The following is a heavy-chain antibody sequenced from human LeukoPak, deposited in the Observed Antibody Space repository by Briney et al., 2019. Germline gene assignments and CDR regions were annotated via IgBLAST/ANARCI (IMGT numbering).Heavy chain of an antibody. J-gene: IGHJ3*02. CDR2: ISAYNGNT. CDR3: AKGGYNWNYAAAFDI. D-gene: IGHD1-7*01. Sequence: GASVKVSCKASGYTFTSYGISWVRQAPGQGLEWMGWISAYNGNTNYAQKLQGRVTMTTDTSTSTAYMELRSLRSDDTAVYYCAKGGYNWNYAAAFDIWGQGTMVTVSS. CDR1: GYTFTSYG. V-gene: IGHV1-18*01.